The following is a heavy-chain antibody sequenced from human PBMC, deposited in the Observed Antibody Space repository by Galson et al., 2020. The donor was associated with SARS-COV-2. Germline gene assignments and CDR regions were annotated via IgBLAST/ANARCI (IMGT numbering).Heavy chain of an antibody. CDR2: IYSGGST. CDR3: ARERGYRYGPHDRYYGMDV. CDR1: GFTVSSNY. J-gene: IGHJ6*02. Sequence: GESLKISCAASGFTVSSNYMSWVRQAPGKGREWVSVIYSGGSTYYADSVKGRFTISRDNSKNTLYLQMNSLRAEDTAVYYCARERGYRYGPHDRYYGMDVRGQGTTVTVSS. V-gene: IGHV3-53*01. D-gene: IGHD5-18*01.